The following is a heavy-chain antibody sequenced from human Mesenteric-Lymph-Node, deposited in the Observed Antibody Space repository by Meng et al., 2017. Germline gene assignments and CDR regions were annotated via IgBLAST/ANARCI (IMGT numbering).Heavy chain of an antibody. CDR3: ARVGGMATIIDAFDI. J-gene: IGHJ3*02. V-gene: IGHV3-23*01. D-gene: IGHD5-24*01. CDR2: ISGSGGDT. Sequence: GGPLRLSCAASGFTFNNYALTWVRQAPGKGLEWVSTISGSGGDTFHADSVKGRFTISRDNAKNSLYLQMNSLRAEDTAVYYCARVGGMATIIDAFDIWGQGTMVTVSS. CDR1: GFTFNNYA.